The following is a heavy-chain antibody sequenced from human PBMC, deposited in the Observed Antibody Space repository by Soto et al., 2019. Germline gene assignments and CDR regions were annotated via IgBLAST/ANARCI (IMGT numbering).Heavy chain of an antibody. CDR2: ISSSSSYI. D-gene: IGHD2-15*01. J-gene: IGHJ3*02. V-gene: IGHV3-21*01. Sequence: GGSLRLSCAASGFTFSSYSMNWVRQAPGKGLEWVSSISSSSSYIYYADSVKGRFTISRDNAKNSLYLQMNSLRAEDTAVYYCARVFCSGGSCRLDGAFDIWGQGTRVTVSS. CDR3: ARVFCSGGSCRLDGAFDI. CDR1: GFTFSSYS.